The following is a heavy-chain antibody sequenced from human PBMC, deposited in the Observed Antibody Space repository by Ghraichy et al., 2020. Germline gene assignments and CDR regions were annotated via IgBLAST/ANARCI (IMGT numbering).Heavy chain of an antibody. J-gene: IGHJ4*02. CDR3: ARDRSFDY. CDR1: GFTFSSYS. CDR2: ISSSSSYI. V-gene: IGHV3-21*01. Sequence: ESLNISCAASGFTFSSYSMNWVRQAPGKGLEWVSSISSSSSYIYYADSVKGRFTISRDNAKNSLYLQMNSLRAEDTAVYYCARDRSFDYWGQGTLVTVSS.